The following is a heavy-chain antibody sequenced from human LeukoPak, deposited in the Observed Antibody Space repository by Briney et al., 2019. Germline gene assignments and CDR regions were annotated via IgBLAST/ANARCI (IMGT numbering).Heavy chain of an antibody. CDR3: ARGPDYYESSGYLYYFDY. D-gene: IGHD3-22*01. J-gene: IGHJ4*02. CDR2: INPSGGGT. V-gene: IGHV1-46*01. Sequence: GASVKVSCKASGYTFTSYYIHWVRQAPGQGLEWMGIINPSGGGTSYAQRSQGRVTMTRDTSTSTVYMELSSLRSEDTAVYYCARGPDYYESSGYLYYFDYWGQGTLVTVSS. CDR1: GYTFTSYY.